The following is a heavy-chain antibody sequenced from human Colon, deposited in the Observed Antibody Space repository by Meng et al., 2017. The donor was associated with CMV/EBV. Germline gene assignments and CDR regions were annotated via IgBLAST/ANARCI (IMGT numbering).Heavy chain of an antibody. CDR1: GFTFSNDV. CDR3: ARGEYCGGDCFGALDM. J-gene: IGHJ3*02. CDR2: ISGSTGST. D-gene: IGHD2-21*02. Sequence: GFTFSNDVMSWVRQAPGKGLEWVSGISGSTGSTFYADFVKGRFTISRDNSKNTLFLHIKSLRAEDTAVYYCARGEYCGGDCFGALDMWGQGTMVTVSS. V-gene: IGHV3-23*01.